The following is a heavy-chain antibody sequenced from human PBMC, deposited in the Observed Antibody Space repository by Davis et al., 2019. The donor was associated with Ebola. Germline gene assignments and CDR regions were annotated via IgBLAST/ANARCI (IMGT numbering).Heavy chain of an antibody. J-gene: IGHJ5*02. CDR2: ISSSSSYT. Sequence: PGGSLRLSCAASGFTFSDYYMSWIRQAPGKGLEWVSYISSSSSYTNYADSVKGRFTISRDNAKNSLYLQMNSLRDEDTAMYYCARVAYASGWSRGDLWGQGTLVTVSS. CDR1: GFTFSDYY. V-gene: IGHV3-11*06. CDR3: ARVAYASGWSRGDL. D-gene: IGHD6-19*01.